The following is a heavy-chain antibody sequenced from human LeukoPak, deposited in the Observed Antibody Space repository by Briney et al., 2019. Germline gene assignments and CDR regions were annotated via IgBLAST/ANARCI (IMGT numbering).Heavy chain of an antibody. V-gene: IGHV1-18*01. CDR1: GYAFTSYG. CDR3: ARDRGYCTNGVCPLRWFDP. Sequence: ASVKVSCKASGYAFTSYGISWVRQAPGQAREWMGWISDYNGNTNYAQKLQGRLTMTTDISKSTAYMELRSLRSDDTAVYYCARDRGYCTNGVCPLRWFDPWGQGTLVTVS. D-gene: IGHD2-8*01. CDR2: ISDYNGNT. J-gene: IGHJ5*02.